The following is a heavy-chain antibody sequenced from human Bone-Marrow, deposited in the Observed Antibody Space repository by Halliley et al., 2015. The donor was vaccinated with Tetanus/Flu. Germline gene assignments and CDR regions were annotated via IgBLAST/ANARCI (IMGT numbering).Heavy chain of an antibody. Sequence: SLRLSCAASGFLFDNSAMNWVRQAPGKGLEWVSGLSGSGETTHFADSVKGRFSISRDNSKNTVYLQMNNLRAGDTAVYYCAKQGGYGCGPFAQWGQGSLVTVSS. D-gene: IGHD5-12*01. J-gene: IGHJ4*02. CDR3: AKQGGYGCGPFAQ. CDR1: GFLFDNSA. V-gene: IGHV3-23*01. CDR2: LSGSGETT.